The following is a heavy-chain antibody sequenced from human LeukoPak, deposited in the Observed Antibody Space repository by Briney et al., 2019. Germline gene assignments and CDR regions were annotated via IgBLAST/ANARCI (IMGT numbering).Heavy chain of an antibody. CDR3: AKDCGGDCYRTIDY. J-gene: IGHJ4*02. D-gene: IGHD2-21*01. CDR1: GFTFSSYG. CDR2: IRYDGSNK. Sequence: PGGSLRLSCAASGFTFSSYGMHWVSQAPGKGLEWVAFIRYDGSNKYYADSVKGRFTISRDNSKNTLYLQMNSLRAEDTAVYYCAKDCGGDCYRTIDYWGQGTLVTVSS. V-gene: IGHV3-30*02.